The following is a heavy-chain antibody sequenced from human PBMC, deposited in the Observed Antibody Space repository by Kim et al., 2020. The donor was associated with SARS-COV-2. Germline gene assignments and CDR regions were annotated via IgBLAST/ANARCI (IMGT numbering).Heavy chain of an antibody. D-gene: IGHD6-13*01. CDR2: ISWNSGSI. V-gene: IGHV3-9*01. CDR3: AKESSWFSLDLDY. J-gene: IGHJ4*02. CDR1: GFTFDDYA. Sequence: GGSLRLSCAASGFTFDDYAMHWVRQAPGKGLEWVSGISWNSGSIGYADSVKGRFTISRDNAKNSLYLQMNSLRAEDTALYYCAKESSWFSLDLDYWGQGTPVTVSS.